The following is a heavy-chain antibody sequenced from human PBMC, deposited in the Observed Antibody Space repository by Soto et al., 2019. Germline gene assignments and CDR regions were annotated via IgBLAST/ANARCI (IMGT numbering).Heavy chain of an antibody. Sequence: ASVKVSCKASGGTFSSYTISWVRQAPGQGLEWMGRMNPNSGNTGYAQKLQGRVTMTTNTSISTAYMELSSLRSEDTAVYYCARKLYDFWSGYRLTDYYYMDVWGKGTTVTVSS. D-gene: IGHD3-3*01. V-gene: IGHV1-8*02. J-gene: IGHJ6*03. CDR3: ARKLYDFWSGYRLTDYYYMDV. CDR2: MNPNSGNT. CDR1: GGTFSSYT.